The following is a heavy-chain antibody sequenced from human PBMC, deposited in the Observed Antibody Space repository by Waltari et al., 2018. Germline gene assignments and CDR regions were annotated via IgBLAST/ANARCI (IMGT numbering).Heavy chain of an antibody. J-gene: IGHJ6*02. D-gene: IGHD5-18*01. V-gene: IGHV3-48*01. Sequence: EVQLVESGGGLVQPGGSLRLSCAASGFTFSSYSMNWVRQAPGKGLEWVSYISSSSSTIYYADSVKGRFTISRDNAKNSLYLQMNSLRAEDTAVYYCARESGYSYGYPSAYYYYGMDVWGQGTTVTVSS. CDR1: GFTFSSYS. CDR3: ARESGYSYGYPSAYYYYGMDV. CDR2: ISSSSSTI.